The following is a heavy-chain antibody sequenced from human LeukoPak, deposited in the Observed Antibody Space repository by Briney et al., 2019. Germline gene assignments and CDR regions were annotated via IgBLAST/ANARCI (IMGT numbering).Heavy chain of an antibody. CDR3: AKIRFYYDSSFDYWYFDL. V-gene: IGHV3-23*01. J-gene: IGHJ2*01. Sequence: GSLRLSCSGSGFPFSSYCIGLVRPGPREGLELGSAITACSGGTYYADSVKGRFTISRDNSKNTLYLQINSLRAEDAAIYYCAKIRFYYDSSFDYWYFDLWGRGTLVTVSS. CDR1: GFPFSSYC. D-gene: IGHD3-22*01. CDR2: ITACSGGT.